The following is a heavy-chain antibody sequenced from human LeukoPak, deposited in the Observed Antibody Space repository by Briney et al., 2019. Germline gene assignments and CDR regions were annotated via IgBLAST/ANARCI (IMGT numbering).Heavy chain of an antibody. J-gene: IGHJ3*02. CDR1: GGSFSGYY. V-gene: IGHV4-34*01. CDR3: ARVSGYSAFDI. Sequence: SETLSLTCAVYGGSFSGYYWSWIRQPPGEGLEWIGEINHSGSTNYNPSLKSRVTISVDTSKNQFSLKLSSVTAADTAVYYCARVSGYSAFDIWGQGTMVTVSS. D-gene: IGHD3-22*01. CDR2: INHSGST.